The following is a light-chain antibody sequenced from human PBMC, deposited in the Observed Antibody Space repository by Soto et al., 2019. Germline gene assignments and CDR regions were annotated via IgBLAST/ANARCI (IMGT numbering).Light chain of an antibody. Sequence: DIQMTQSPSSLSASVGDSVTITCRASLNISNYLNWYQQKPGKAPKLLVYAASSLQSGVPSRFSGSGSGTDFTLTISSLQPEDFATYYCQQSYSTPFTFGPGTKVDIK. J-gene: IGKJ3*01. CDR3: QQSYSTPFT. CDR2: AAS. CDR1: LNISNY. V-gene: IGKV1-39*01.